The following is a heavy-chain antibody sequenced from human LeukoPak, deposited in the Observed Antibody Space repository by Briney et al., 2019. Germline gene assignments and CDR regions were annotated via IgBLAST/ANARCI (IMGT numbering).Heavy chain of an antibody. J-gene: IGHJ4*02. CDR3: ARDPVGGSTIFDS. V-gene: IGHV6-1*01. CDR1: GVSVSSDSAA. Sequence: SQALSLTCAISGVSVSSDSAAWNWIRQSPSRGLEWLARTYFRSKWYYDYALAVKGRITINPDTSKNQFSLQLNSVTPEDTAVYFCARDPVGGSTIFDSWGQGTLVTVSS. D-gene: IGHD1-26*01. CDR2: TYFRSKWYY.